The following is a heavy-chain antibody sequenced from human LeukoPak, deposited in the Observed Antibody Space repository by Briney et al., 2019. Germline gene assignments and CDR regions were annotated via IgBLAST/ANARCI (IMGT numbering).Heavy chain of an antibody. D-gene: IGHD3-9*01. J-gene: IGHJ4*02. CDR3: ARGARDDILTGYYPYYFDY. CDR1: GYTFTSYG. V-gene: IGHV1-18*01. CDR2: ISAYNGNT. Sequence: GASVKVSCKASGYTFTSYGISWVRQAPGQGLEWMGWISAYNGNTNYAQKLQGRVTMTTDTSTSTAYMELRSLRSDDTAVYYCARGARDDILTGYYPYYFDYWGQGTLVTVSS.